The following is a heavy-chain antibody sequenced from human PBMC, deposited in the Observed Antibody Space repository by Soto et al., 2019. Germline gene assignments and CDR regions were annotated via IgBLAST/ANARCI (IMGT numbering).Heavy chain of an antibody. J-gene: IGHJ1*01. D-gene: IGHD1-26*01. CDR2: IIPIFGTA. V-gene: IGHV1-69*01. CDR1: GGTFSSYA. CDR3: ASPAHIVGATGYFQH. Sequence: QVQLVQSGAEVKKPGSSVKVSCKASGGTFSSYAISWVRQAPGQGLEWMGGIIPIFGTANYAQKFQGRVTITADESTSTAYMELSNLRSEDTAVYYCASPAHIVGATGYFQHWGQGTLVTVSS.